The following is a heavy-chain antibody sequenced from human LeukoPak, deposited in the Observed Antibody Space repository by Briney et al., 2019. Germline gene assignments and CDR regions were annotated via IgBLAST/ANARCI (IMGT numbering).Heavy chain of an antibody. CDR3: ARVIDDSSSWYADY. D-gene: IGHD6-13*01. J-gene: IGHJ4*02. Sequence: ASVKVSCKASGYTFTSYGISWVRQAPGQGLEWMRWISAYNGNTNYAQKLQGRVTMTTDTSTSTAYMELRSLRSDDTAVYYCARVIDDSSSWYADYWGQGTLVTVSS. V-gene: IGHV1-18*01. CDR2: ISAYNGNT. CDR1: GYTFTSYG.